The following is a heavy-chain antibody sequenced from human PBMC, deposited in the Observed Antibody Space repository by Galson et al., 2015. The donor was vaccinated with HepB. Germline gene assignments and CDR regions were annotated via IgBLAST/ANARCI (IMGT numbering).Heavy chain of an antibody. CDR3: ARDKRGRVGATAAFDI. Sequence: SVKVSCKASGYTFTSYAMHWVRQAPGQRLEWMGWISAYNGNTNYAQKLQGRVTMTTDTSTSTAYMELRSLRSDDTAVYYCARDKRGRVGATAAFDIWGQGTMVTVSS. V-gene: IGHV1-18*01. J-gene: IGHJ3*02. CDR2: ISAYNGNT. D-gene: IGHD1-26*01. CDR1: GYTFTSYA.